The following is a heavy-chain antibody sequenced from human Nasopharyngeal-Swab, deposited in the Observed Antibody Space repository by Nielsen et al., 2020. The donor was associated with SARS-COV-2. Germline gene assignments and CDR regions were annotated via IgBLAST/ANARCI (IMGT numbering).Heavy chain of an antibody. CDR1: GYTFTGYY. CDR3: ARVSGCSSTSCYSRGAFDI. J-gene: IGHJ3*02. D-gene: IGHD2-2*02. Sequence: ASVKVSFKASGYTFTGYYMHWVRQAPGQGLEWMGRINPNSGGTNYAQKFQGRVTMTRDTSISTAYMELSSLRSDDTAVYYCARVSGCSSTSCYSRGAFDIWGQGTMVTVSS. V-gene: IGHV1-2*06. CDR2: INPNSGGT.